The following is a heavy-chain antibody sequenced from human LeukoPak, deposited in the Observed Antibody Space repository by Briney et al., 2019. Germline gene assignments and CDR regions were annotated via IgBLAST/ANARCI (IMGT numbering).Heavy chain of an antibody. V-gene: IGHV1-69*06. Sequence: GASVKVSCKASGGTFSSYAISWVRQAPGQGLEWMGGIIPIFGTANYAQKFQGRVTITADKSTSTAYMELSSLRSEDTAVYYCARESIAAAGLLGYWGQGTLVTVSS. CDR1: GGTFSSYA. J-gene: IGHJ4*02. D-gene: IGHD6-13*01. CDR3: ARESIAAAGLLGY. CDR2: IIPIFGTA.